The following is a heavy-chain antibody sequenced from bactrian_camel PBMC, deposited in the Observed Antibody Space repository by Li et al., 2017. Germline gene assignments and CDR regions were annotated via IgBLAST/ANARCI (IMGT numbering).Heavy chain of an antibody. D-gene: IGHD1*01. CDR1: HPTSSVYC. CDR3: ATRDAGSCSTGYTAFSCC. Sequence: HVQLVESGGGSVQASGSLRLSCAASHPTSSVYCMGWYRQAPGKEREGVATITRAGYTNYADSVKGRFTISKDNAKNTLYLQMNTLKPVDTAMYYCATRDAGSCSTGYTAFSCCWGQGTQVTVS. J-gene: IGHJ4*01. V-gene: IGHV3S53*01. CDR2: ITRAGYT.